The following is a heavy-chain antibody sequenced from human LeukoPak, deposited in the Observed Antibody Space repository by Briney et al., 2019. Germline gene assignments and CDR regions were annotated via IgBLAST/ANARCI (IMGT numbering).Heavy chain of an antibody. J-gene: IGHJ4*02. CDR1: GGSFSGYY. CDR2: INHSGST. V-gene: IGHV4-34*01. CDR3: ARLTVTTDLFDY. D-gene: IGHD4-17*01. Sequence: SETLSLTCAVYGGSFSGYYWSWIRQPPGKGLEWIGEINHSGSTNYNPSLKSRVTISVDTSKKQFSLKLSSVTAADTAVYYCARLTVTTDLFDYWGQGTLVTVSS.